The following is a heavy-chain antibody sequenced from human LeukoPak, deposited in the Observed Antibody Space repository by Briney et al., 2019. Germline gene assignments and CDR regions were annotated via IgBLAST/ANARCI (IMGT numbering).Heavy chain of an antibody. CDR1: GGSISSYY. CDR3: ASSTMVRGSSFWFDP. J-gene: IGHJ5*02. D-gene: IGHD3-10*01. CDR2: IYYSGST. V-gene: IGHV4-59*01. Sequence: SETLSLTCTASGGSISSYYWSWLRQPPGKGLEWIGYIYYSGSTNYNPSLKSRVTISVDTSKNQFSLKLSSVTAADTAVYYCASSTMVRGSSFWFDPWGQGTLVTVSS.